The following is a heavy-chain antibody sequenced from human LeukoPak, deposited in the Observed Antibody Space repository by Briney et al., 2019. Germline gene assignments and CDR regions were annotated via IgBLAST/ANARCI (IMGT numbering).Heavy chain of an antibody. D-gene: IGHD4-11*01. CDR1: GASINDKY. CDR2: IYYSGCT. CDR3: ARYSQNNDYMLDY. V-gene: IGHV4-59*01. Sequence: PSETLSLTCTVSGASINDKYWSWIRQPPGKGLEWIGYIYYSGCTNYNPSLKSRVIMSVDTSMNQFSLKVNSLTAADTAVYYCARYSQNNDYMLDYWGQGILVTVSS. J-gene: IGHJ4*02.